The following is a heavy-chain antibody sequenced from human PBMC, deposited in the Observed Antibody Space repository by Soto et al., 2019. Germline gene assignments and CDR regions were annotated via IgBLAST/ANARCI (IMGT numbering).Heavy chain of an antibody. CDR2: IYPGDSDT. CDR3: ARRGGYSYGYIRN. Sequence: ESLTIPWTCAGHSFTRYLIGWVRQMPGKGLEWMGIIYPGDSDTRYSPSFQGQVTISADKSISTAYLQWSSLKASDTAMYYCARRGGYSYGYIRNWGQGTLVTVS. D-gene: IGHD5-18*01. J-gene: IGHJ4*02. V-gene: IGHV5-51*01. CDR1: GHSFTRYL.